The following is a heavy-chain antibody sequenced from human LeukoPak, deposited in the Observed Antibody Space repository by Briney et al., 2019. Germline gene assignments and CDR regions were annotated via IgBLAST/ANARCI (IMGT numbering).Heavy chain of an antibody. J-gene: IGHJ4*02. V-gene: IGHV4-59*01. Sequence: SETLSLTCTVSGDSLNSYYWSWIRQPPGEGLQWIGYIFYSGSSNYIASLRSRVAISVDTSKNQFSLKLTSVTAADTAVYYCAGRAARFFDYWGQGILVTVSS. CDR1: GDSLNSYY. CDR3: AGRAARFFDY. CDR2: IFYSGSS. D-gene: IGHD6-25*01.